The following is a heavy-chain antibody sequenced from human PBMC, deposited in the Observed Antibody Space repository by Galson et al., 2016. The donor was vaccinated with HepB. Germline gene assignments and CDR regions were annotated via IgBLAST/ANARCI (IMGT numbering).Heavy chain of an antibody. Sequence: QSGAEVKKPGDSLKISCKVSGYWFSNYWIGWVRQMPGKGLEWMGIIYPHDSDTRYSPSFQGQVTISADKSISTTYLQRRSLKASDTAIYYCARGWELHDYWGQGTLVTVSS. CDR3: ARGWELHDY. D-gene: IGHD1-26*01. V-gene: IGHV5-51*01. CDR1: GYWFSNYW. CDR2: IYPHDSDT. J-gene: IGHJ4*02.